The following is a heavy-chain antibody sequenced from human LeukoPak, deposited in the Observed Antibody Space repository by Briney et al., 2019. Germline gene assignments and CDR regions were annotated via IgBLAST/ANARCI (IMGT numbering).Heavy chain of an antibody. Sequence: GGSLRLSCAASGFTFSDYYMSWLRQAPGKGLEWVSYISSSGSTIYYADSVKGRFTISRDDAKNSLYLQMNSLRAEDTAVYYCAKRKGVLYGTDVWGQGTTVTVSS. V-gene: IGHV3-11*01. D-gene: IGHD3-10*01. CDR1: GFTFSDYY. CDR2: ISSSGSTI. CDR3: AKRKGVLYGTDV. J-gene: IGHJ6*02.